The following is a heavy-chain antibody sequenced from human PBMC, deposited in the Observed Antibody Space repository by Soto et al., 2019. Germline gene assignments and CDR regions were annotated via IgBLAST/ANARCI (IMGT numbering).Heavy chain of an antibody. J-gene: IGHJ3*02. CDR2: ISSSSSYI. D-gene: IGHD3-22*01. Sequence: EVQLVESGGGLVKPGGSLRLSCAASGFTFSSYSMNWVRQAPGKGLEWVSSISSSSSYIYYADSVKGRFTISRDNVKNSLYLQMNSLRAEDTAVYYCARDRDYYDSSGYYSPDAFDIWGQGTMVTVSS. CDR3: ARDRDYYDSSGYYSPDAFDI. V-gene: IGHV3-21*01. CDR1: GFTFSSYS.